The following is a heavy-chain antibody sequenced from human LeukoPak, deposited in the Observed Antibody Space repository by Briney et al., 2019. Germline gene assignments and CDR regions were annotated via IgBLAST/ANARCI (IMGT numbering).Heavy chain of an antibody. Sequence: GGFLRLSCAASRFNLSDYGMHWVRQAPGKGLEWVALISYDGSDKYYADSVKGRFTISRDSSTNTLYLQMNSLTFEDTAVYYCAKELEGEHTSDYWGQGTLVTVSS. D-gene: IGHD3-16*01. CDR1: RFNLSDYG. V-gene: IGHV3-30*18. J-gene: IGHJ4*02. CDR3: AKELEGEHTSDY. CDR2: ISYDGSDK.